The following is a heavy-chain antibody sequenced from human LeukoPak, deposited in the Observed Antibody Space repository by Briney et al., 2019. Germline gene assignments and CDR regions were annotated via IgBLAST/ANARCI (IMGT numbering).Heavy chain of an antibody. D-gene: IGHD4-17*01. J-gene: IGHJ4*02. CDR1: GGSISSYY. V-gene: IGHV4-59*01. CDR3: ARGVTTLEYFDY. CDR2: IYYSGST. Sequence: SETLSLTCTVSGGSISSYYWSWIRQPPGKGLEWIGYIYYSGSTNYNPSLKSRVTISVDTSKNQFSLKLSSVTAADTALYYCARGVTTLEYFDYWGQGTLVTVSS.